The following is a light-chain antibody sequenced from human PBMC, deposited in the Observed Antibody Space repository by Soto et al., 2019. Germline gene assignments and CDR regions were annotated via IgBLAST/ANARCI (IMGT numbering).Light chain of an antibody. Sequence: EIVLTQSPATLSLSPGERATLSCRASQSVSTYLAWYQQKPGQAPRLLIYDASNRATGIPTRFSGSGSGTGFTLTISDLEAEDFAVYYCQQRSNWPPLTFGGGTKVEIK. CDR2: DAS. J-gene: IGKJ4*01. CDR1: QSVSTY. CDR3: QQRSNWPPLT. V-gene: IGKV3-11*01.